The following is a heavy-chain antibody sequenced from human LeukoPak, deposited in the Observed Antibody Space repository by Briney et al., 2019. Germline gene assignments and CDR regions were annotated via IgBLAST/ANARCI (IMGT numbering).Heavy chain of an antibody. V-gene: IGHV4-59*01. CDR1: IDSFTNYY. CDR3: ARENGYRYDY. D-gene: IGHD5-18*01. CDR2: IYYSGST. Sequence: SETLSLTCAVYIDSFTNYYWNWIRQTPGKGLEWIGSIYYSGSTNYNPSLKSRVTISVDTSKNQFSLKLSSVTAADTALYYCARENGYRYDYWGQGTLVTVSS. J-gene: IGHJ4*02.